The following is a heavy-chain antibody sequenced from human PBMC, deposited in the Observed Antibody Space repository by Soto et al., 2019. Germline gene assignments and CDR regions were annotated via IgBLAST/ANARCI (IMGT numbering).Heavy chain of an antibody. CDR2: ISGGGRTI. J-gene: IGHJ5*02. Sequence: QVQLVESGGGLVKPGGSLRLSCAASGFTFSDFYMNWIRQAPGKGLEWLSYISGGGRTIYYADSVKGRFTISRDNAKKSLYLEMNSLRVDDSAVYYCARYGRGPLALDLWGQGTLVAVSP. V-gene: IGHV3-11*01. CDR1: GFTFSDFY. CDR3: ARYGRGPLALDL. D-gene: IGHD1-26*01.